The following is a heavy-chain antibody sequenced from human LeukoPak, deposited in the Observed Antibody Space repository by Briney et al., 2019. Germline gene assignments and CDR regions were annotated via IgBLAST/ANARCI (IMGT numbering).Heavy chain of an antibody. V-gene: IGHV4-39*01. Sequence: SETLSLTCTVSGGSISSSSYYWGWIRQPPGKGLEWIGSIYYSGSTYYNPSLKSRVTIPVDTSKNQFSLKLSSVTAADTAVYYCARRTGIAVAGTPNWAFDIWGQGTMVTVSS. J-gene: IGHJ3*02. CDR3: ARRTGIAVAGTPNWAFDI. CDR1: GGSISSSSYY. D-gene: IGHD6-19*01. CDR2: IYYSGST.